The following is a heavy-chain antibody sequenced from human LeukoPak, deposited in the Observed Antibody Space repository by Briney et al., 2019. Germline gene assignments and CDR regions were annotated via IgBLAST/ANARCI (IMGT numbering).Heavy chain of an antibody. Sequence: PSETLSLTCTVSGGSISSNGYYWGWIRQSPGEGLEWIGNIYYSGITYYNASLKSRVTISVDTSKNQFSLKLSSVIAADTAVYYCARTTEGYCSSASCFGFSYSYYMDVWGKGTTVTISS. CDR3: ARTTEGYCSSASCFGFSYSYYMDV. CDR2: IYYSGIT. CDR1: GGSISSNGYY. D-gene: IGHD2-2*01. J-gene: IGHJ6*03. V-gene: IGHV4-39*07.